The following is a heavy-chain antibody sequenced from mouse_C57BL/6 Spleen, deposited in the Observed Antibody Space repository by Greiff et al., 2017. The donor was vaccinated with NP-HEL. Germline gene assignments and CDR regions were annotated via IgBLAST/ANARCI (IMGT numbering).Heavy chain of an antibody. CDR3: ARGDYYGSSS. J-gene: IGHJ1*03. CDR1: GYAFSSSW. D-gene: IGHD1-1*01. V-gene: IGHV1-82*01. CDR2: IYPGDGDT. Sequence: QVQLQQSGPELVKPGASVKISCKASGYAFSSSWMNWVKQRPGKGLEWIGRIYPGDGDTNYNGKFKGKATLTADKSSSTAYMQLSSLTSEDSAVYFCARGDYYGSSSWGTGTTVTVSS.